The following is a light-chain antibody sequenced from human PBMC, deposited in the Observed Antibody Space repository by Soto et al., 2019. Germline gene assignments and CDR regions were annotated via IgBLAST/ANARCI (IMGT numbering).Light chain of an antibody. V-gene: IGKV2-30*01. CDR1: QSLENSDGKTY. CDR2: EVS. J-gene: IGKJ1*01. Sequence: DVVVTQSPLSLPVTLGQSASISCRSSQSLENSDGKTYLSWFKQRPGQSPRRLISEVSKRDSGVPDRIRGSGLGTDFTLHISSVEAEDVGVYYCMQGRHLAWPVGQGPRVEIK. CDR3: MQGRHLAWP.